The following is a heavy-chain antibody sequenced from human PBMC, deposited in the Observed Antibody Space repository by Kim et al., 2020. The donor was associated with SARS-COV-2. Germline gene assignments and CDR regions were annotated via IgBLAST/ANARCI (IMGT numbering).Heavy chain of an antibody. V-gene: IGHV3-53*01. Sequence: GGSLRLSCAASGFTVSSNYMSWVRQAPGKGLEWVSVIYSGGSTYYADSVKGRFTISRDNSKNTLYLQMNSLRAEDTAVYYCAREGGAAAGLYYYYGMDVWGQGTTVTVSS. J-gene: IGHJ6*02. CDR3: AREGGAAAGLYYYYGMDV. CDR2: IYSGGST. CDR1: GFTVSSNY. D-gene: IGHD6-13*01.